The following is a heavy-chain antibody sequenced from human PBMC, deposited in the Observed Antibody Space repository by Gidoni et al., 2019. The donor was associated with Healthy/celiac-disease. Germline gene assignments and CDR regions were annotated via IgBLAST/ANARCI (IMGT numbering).Heavy chain of an antibody. J-gene: IGHJ6*02. CDR1: GGSISSYY. D-gene: IGHD6-19*01. V-gene: IGHV4-59*01. CDR3: ARGGDGLVRGWGMDV. CDR2: IYYSGST. Sequence: QVQLQESGPGLVKPSETLSLTCTVSGGSISSYYWSWIRQPPGKGLEWIGYIYYSGSTNYNPSLKSRVTISVDTSKNQFSLKLSSVTAADTAVYYCARGGDGLVRGWGMDVWGQGTTVTVSS.